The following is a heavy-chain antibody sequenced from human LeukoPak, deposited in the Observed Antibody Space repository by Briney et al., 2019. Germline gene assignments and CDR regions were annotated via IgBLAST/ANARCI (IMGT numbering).Heavy chain of an antibody. CDR3: AGDQGGNRWTY. V-gene: IGHV3-21*01. D-gene: IGHD3-16*01. CDR2: ISTRSSYI. J-gene: IGHJ4*02. Sequence: GGYLRLSCAASGFTFSTYSMNWVRQAPGKGLEWVSSISTRSSYIYYVDSVRGRFTISRDNAKKSLYLQMNSLRVEDSAVYYCAGDQGGNRWTYWGQGTLVTVSS. CDR1: GFTFSTYS.